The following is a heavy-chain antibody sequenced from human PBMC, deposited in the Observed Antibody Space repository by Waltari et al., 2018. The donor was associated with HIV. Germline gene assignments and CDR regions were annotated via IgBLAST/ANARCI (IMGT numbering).Heavy chain of an antibody. CDR1: GFAFGKYT. Sequence: VQLVESGGGLVKPGESLRLSCAGCGFAFGKYTLSWARQAPGKGLEWISTISSTSGYIEYADSVKGRFTVSRDNAKKSLSLQMNSLRAEDAAVYYCARGLTIFGDVIPYYFDHWGQGSLVTVSS. CDR2: ISSTSGYI. CDR3: ARGLTIFGDVIPYYFDH. V-gene: IGHV3-21*01. J-gene: IGHJ4*01. D-gene: IGHD3-3*01.